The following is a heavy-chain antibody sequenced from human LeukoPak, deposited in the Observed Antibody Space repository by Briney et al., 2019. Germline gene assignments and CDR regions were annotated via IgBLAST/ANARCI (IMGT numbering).Heavy chain of an antibody. CDR3: ARHGSSDRGVYRYWFDS. Sequence: SETLSLTCTVSGGSINNYYWGWIRQPPGKGLEWIGFIYYSGSTNYNPSLKSRVTISVDTSKSQFSPKLSSVTAADTAVYYCARHGSSDRGVYRYWFDSWGQGTLVTVSS. J-gene: IGHJ5*01. V-gene: IGHV4-59*08. D-gene: IGHD3-22*01. CDR2: IYYSGST. CDR1: GGSINNYY.